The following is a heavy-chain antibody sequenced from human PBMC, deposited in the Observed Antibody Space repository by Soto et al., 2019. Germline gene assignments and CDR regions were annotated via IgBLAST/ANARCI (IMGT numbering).Heavy chain of an antibody. D-gene: IGHD3-22*01. CDR1: GGSVSSGSYY. V-gene: IGHV4-61*01. CDR2: IYYSGST. Sequence: SETLSLTCTVSGGSVSSGSYYWSWIRQPPGKGLEWIGYIYYSGSTNYNPSLKSRVTISVDTSKNQFSLKLSSVTAADTAVYYCARVRIVVGYYFDYWGQGTLVTVS. J-gene: IGHJ4*02. CDR3: ARVRIVVGYYFDY.